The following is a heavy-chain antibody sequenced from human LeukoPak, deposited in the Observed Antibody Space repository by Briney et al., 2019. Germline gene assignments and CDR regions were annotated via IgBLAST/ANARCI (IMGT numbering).Heavy chain of an antibody. CDR1: GGSFSGYY. D-gene: IGHD3-10*01. CDR3: ASAYGSGSYYNPFPY. V-gene: IGHV4-34*01. J-gene: IGHJ4*02. Sequence: SETLSLTCAVYGGSFSGYYWSWIRQPPGKGLELIGEINHSGSTNYNPSLKSRVTISVDTSKNQFSLKLSSVTAADTAVYYCASAYGSGSYYNPFPYWGQGTLVTVSS. CDR2: INHSGST.